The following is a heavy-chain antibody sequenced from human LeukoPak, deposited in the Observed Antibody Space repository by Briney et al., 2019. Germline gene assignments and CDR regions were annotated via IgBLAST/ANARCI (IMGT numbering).Heavy chain of an antibody. J-gene: IGHJ6*02. CDR1: GFTFSSYA. D-gene: IGHD1-26*01. CDR3: AKDSGGNYYYYGMDV. V-gene: IGHV3-23*01. Sequence: GGSLRLSCAASGFTFSSYAMSWVRQAPGKGLEWVPAISGSGGSTYYADSVKGRFTISRDNSKNTLYLQMNSLRAEDTAVYYCAKDSGGNYYYYGMDVWGQGTTVTVSS. CDR2: ISGSGGST.